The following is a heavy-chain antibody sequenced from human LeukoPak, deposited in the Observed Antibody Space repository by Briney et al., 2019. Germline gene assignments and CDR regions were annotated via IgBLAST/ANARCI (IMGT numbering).Heavy chain of an antibody. CDR2: ISSSSSYI. CDR3: ERESAAGGSIAAAVNDY. D-gene: IGHD6-13*01. CDR1: GFTFSSYS. Sequence: GGSLRLSCAASGFTFSSYSMNWVRQAPGKGLEWVSSISSSSSYIYYADSVKGRFTISRDNAKNSLYLQMNSLRAEDTAVYYCERESAAGGSIAAAVNDYWGQGTLVTISS. J-gene: IGHJ4*02. V-gene: IGHV3-21*01.